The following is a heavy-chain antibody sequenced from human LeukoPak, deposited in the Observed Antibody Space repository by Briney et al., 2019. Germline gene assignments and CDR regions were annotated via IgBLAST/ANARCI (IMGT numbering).Heavy chain of an antibody. CDR3: ARGRVDIVATILFDY. CDR2: IIPILGIA. Sequence: SVKVSCKASGGTFSSYAIIWVRQAPGQGLEWMGRIIPILGIANYAQKFQGRVTITADKSTSTAYMELSSLRSEDTAVYYCARGRVDIVATILFDYWGQGTLVTVSS. J-gene: IGHJ4*02. D-gene: IGHD5-12*01. CDR1: GGTFSSYA. V-gene: IGHV1-69*04.